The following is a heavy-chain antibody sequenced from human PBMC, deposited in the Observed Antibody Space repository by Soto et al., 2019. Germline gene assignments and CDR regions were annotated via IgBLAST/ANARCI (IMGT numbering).Heavy chain of an antibody. D-gene: IGHD2-15*01. J-gene: IGHJ4*02. Sequence: PPGKGLEWIGEINHSGSTNYNPSLKSRVTISVDTSKNQFSLKLSSVTAADTAVYYCDGGGYCSGGSCYPGPHWGQGTLVTVSS. CDR2: INHSGST. CDR3: DGGGYCSGGSCYPGPH. V-gene: IGHV4-34*01.